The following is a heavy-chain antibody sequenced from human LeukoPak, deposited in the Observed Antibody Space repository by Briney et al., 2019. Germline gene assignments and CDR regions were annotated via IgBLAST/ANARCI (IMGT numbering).Heavy chain of an antibody. Sequence: GASVKVSCKASGYTFTNYAMNWVRQAPGQGLEWMGWINTNTGNPTYAQGFTGRFVFSLDTSVSTAYLQISSLKAEDTAVYYCARVTFLSGIAAGRRWFDPWGQGSLVTVSS. V-gene: IGHV7-4-1*02. CDR1: GYTFTNYA. D-gene: IGHD6-13*01. CDR3: ARVTFLSGIAAGRRWFDP. CDR2: INTNTGNP. J-gene: IGHJ5*02.